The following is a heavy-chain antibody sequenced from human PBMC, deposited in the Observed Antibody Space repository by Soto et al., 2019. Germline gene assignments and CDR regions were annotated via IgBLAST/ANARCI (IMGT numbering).Heavy chain of an antibody. Sequence: QVQVVQSGAEVKKPGSSVKVSCKVSGGIFTNNAISWVRQAPGQGLEWLGGVIPLFDTAYYAQIFRGRLKISAYGDTTTAYMELSGLTSADTAVYFCATGGHNDGYNFYHGMDVWGQGTTVTVS. J-gene: IGHJ6*02. D-gene: IGHD5-18*01. CDR3: ATGGHNDGYNFYHGMDV. CDR1: GGIFTNNA. V-gene: IGHV1-69*01. CDR2: VIPLFDTA.